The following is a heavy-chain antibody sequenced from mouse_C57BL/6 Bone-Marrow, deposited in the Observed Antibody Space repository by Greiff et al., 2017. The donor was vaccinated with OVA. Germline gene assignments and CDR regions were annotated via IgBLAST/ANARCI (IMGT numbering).Heavy chain of an antibody. CDR3: ARFYYDYDESAMDY. J-gene: IGHJ4*01. CDR1: GFTFSDYY. Sequence: DVKLVESEGGLVQPGSSMKLSCTASGFTFSDYYMAWVRQVPEKGLEWVANINYDGSSTYYLDSLKSRFIISRDNAKNILYLQMSSLKSEDTATYYCARFYYDYDESAMDYWGQGTSVTVSS. D-gene: IGHD2-4*01. V-gene: IGHV5-16*01. CDR2: INYDGSST.